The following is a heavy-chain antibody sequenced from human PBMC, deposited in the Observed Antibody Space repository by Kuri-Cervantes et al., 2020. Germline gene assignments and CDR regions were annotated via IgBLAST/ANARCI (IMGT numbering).Heavy chain of an antibody. CDR3: ARGFWLLVLDY. D-gene: IGHD3-22*01. J-gene: IGHJ4*02. CDR2: INHGGGT. V-gene: IGHV4-34*01. CDR1: GGSSSDYS. Sequence: GSLRLSCAVYGGSSSDYSWSWIRQPPGKGLEWIGEINHGGGTNYNPSLKSRVTISVDTSKNQFSLKLSSVTAADTAVYYCARGFWLLVLDYWGQGTLVTVSS.